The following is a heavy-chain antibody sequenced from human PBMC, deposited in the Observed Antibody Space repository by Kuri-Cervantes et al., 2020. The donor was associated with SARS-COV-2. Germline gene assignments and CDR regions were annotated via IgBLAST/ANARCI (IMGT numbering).Heavy chain of an antibody. D-gene: IGHD4-17*01. CDR2: MNPNSGNT. CDR3: ARTLVRRGDYGYYYFYMDV. Sequence: ASVKVSCKASGYTFTSYDINWVRQATGQGLEWMGWMNPNSGNTGYAQKLQGRVTMTRNTSVSTAYMELSSLRSEDTAVYYCARTLVRRGDYGYYYFYMDVWGRGTTVTVSS. CDR1: GYTFTSYD. V-gene: IGHV1-8*02. J-gene: IGHJ6*03.